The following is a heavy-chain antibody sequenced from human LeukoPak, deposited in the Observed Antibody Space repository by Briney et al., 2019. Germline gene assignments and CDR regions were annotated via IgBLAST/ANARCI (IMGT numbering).Heavy chain of an antibody. CDR1: GYSFASYG. CDR2: ISPYNGNK. Sequence: ASVKVSCKASGYSFASYGINWVRQAPGQGLEWMGWISPYNGNKIYAQKVQGRVTMTTDTSTNTAYMELRSLRSEDTAVYYCASGPTDITMIAAGAFDIWGQGTMVTVSS. CDR3: ASGPTDITMIAAGAFDI. J-gene: IGHJ3*02. D-gene: IGHD3-22*01. V-gene: IGHV1-18*01.